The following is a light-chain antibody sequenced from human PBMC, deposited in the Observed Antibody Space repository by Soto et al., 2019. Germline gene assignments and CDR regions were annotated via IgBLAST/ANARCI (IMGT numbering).Light chain of an antibody. CDR1: QSFSSY. CDR2: AAS. J-gene: IGKJ2*01. Sequence: DIQMTQSPSSLSASVGDRVTITCRASQSFSSYLNWYQQKPWKAPKLLIYAASSLQSVVPSRFSGSGSVTDFTLTISSLQAEDFATYYCQQSYSTPPTFGQGTKLEIK. V-gene: IGKV1-39*01. CDR3: QQSYSTPPT.